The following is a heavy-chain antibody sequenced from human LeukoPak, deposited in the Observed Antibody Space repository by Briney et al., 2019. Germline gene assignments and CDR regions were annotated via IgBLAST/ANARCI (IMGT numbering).Heavy chain of an antibody. J-gene: IGHJ4*02. D-gene: IGHD6-19*01. CDR1: GYTFTSYY. V-gene: IGHV1-46*01. CDR2: INPSGGST. Sequence: ASVKVSCKASGYTFTSYYMHWVRHAPGQGLERMGIINPSGGSTTYAQEFQGRVTMTRDTSTSTVYMELSSLRSEDTAVYYCARGYSSGPSFDYWGQGTLVTVSS. CDR3: ARGYSSGPSFDY.